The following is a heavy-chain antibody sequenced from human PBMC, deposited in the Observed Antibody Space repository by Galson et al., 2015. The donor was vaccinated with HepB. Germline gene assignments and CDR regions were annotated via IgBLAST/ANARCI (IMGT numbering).Heavy chain of an antibody. D-gene: IGHD5-18*01. CDR3: ARDRYGSY. J-gene: IGHJ4*02. CDR2: ISSSGTI. Sequence: SLRLSCAASGFTFSTYSMNWVRQAPGKGLEWVSYISSSGTIYYADSVKGRFTISRDNAENSLYLQMNSLRAEDTAVYYCARDRYGSYWGQGTLVTVSS. V-gene: IGHV3-48*01. CDR1: GFTFSTYS.